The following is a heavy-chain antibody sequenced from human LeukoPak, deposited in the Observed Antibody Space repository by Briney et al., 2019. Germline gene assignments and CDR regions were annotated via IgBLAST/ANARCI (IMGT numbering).Heavy chain of an antibody. CDR2: INPKSDGT. V-gene: IGHV1-2*02. D-gene: IGHD6-19*01. Sequence: ASVKVSCKASGYTFTDYYMHWVRQAPGQGLEWMGWINPKSDGTNYAQKFQGRVTMTRDTSINTAYMELSRLRSDDTAVYYCARPGTGMADLDSWGQGTLVTVSS. CDR1: GYTFTDYY. J-gene: IGHJ4*02. CDR3: ARPGTGMADLDS.